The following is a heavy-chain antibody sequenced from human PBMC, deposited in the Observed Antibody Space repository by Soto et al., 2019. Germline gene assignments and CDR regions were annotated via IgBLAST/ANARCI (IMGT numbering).Heavy chain of an antibody. Sequence: EVQLVESGGGLVQPGRSLRLSCAASGFTFDDYAMHWVRQAPGKGLEWVSGISWNSGSIGYADSVKGRFTISRDNAKNSLYLQMNSLRAEDTAVYYCAKSFSAYLATFDYWGQGALVTVSS. V-gene: IGHV3-9*01. D-gene: IGHD5-12*01. CDR3: AKSFSAYLATFDY. CDR2: ISWNSGSI. J-gene: IGHJ4*02. CDR1: GFTFDDYA.